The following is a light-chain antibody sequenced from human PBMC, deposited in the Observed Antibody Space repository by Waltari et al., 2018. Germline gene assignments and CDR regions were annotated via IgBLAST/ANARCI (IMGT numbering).Light chain of an antibody. CDR3: MQGTHLLT. Sequence: DVVMTQSPLSLPITPGQPASMTCRSSQSLLHSNGNTYLSWFLQKPGQPPRRLIYKVSNRDSGVPDRFSGSGAGTDFTLKISRVEAEDVVVYYCMQGTHLLTFGGGTKVEIK. V-gene: IGKV2-30*02. CDR1: QSLLHSNGNTY. J-gene: IGKJ4*01. CDR2: KVS.